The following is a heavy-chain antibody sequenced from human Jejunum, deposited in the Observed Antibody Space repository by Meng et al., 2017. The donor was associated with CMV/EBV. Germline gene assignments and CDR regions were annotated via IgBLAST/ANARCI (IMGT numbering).Heavy chain of an antibody. CDR3: ATYYEGRGGQGP. D-gene: IGHD3-22*01. J-gene: IGHJ5*02. V-gene: IGHV4-31*03. CDR1: GGSISSGKHH. CDR2: IYNSGTT. Sequence: CTGSGGSISSGKHHWSWIRQHPGKGLEWIASIYNSGTTYYSPSLKSRVTMSVDSSKNQFFLNMNSVTAADTAVYYCATYYEGRGGQGPWGQGTLVTVSS.